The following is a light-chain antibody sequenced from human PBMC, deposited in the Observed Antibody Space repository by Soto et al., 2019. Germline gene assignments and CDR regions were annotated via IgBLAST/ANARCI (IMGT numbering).Light chain of an antibody. J-gene: IGLJ2*01. CDR2: GNN. V-gene: IGLV1-40*01. Sequence: QSVLTQPPSVSGAPGQRVTISCTGSSSNIGAGYDVHWYQQLPGTAPKLLIYGNNNRPSGVPDRFSGSKSGTSASLAITGLQPEDEADYYCQSYDSSLSRSGLFGGGTKLTVL. CDR1: SSNIGAGYD. CDR3: QSYDSSLSRSGL.